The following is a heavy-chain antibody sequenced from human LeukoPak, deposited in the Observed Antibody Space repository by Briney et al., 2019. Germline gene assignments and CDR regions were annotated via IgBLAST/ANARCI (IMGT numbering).Heavy chain of an antibody. CDR1: GGSISSTKYY. Sequence: SETLSLTCTVSGGSISSTKYYWGWIRQPPGEGLEWIGSIYYSGSTYYNPSLKSRVTFSVDASESQFSLKLTSVTAADTAVYYCARHRDGYNNLVDYWGQGTLVTVSS. J-gene: IGHJ4*02. CDR3: ARHRDGYNNLVDY. CDR2: IYYSGST. D-gene: IGHD5-24*01. V-gene: IGHV4-39*01.